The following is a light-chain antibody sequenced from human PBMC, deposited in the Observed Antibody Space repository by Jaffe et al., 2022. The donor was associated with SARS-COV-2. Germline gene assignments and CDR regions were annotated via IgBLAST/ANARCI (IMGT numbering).Light chain of an antibody. CDR1: SSNIGVNT. CDR3: AAWDDNLESVL. V-gene: IGLV1-44*01. CDR2: NNN. J-gene: IGLJ3*02. Sequence: QSVLTQPPAASGTPGQRVTISCSGSSSNIGVNTANWYQQLPGTAPKLIIYNNNQRPSGVPDRLSGSRSGTSASLAISGLQSEDEGEYYCAAWDDNLESVLFGGGTKLTVL.